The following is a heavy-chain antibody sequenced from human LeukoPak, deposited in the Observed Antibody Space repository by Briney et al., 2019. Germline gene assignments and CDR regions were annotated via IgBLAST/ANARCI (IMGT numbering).Heavy chain of an antibody. Sequence: SETLSLTCTVSGGSLSSSSYYWGWIPQPPGKGREWIGSIYYSGSTYYNPSLKSRVTISVDTSKNHFSLKLSSVTAPDTAVYYCARDLRGSGWYAYDYWGQGTLVTVSS. V-gene: IGHV4-39*02. CDR2: IYYSGST. D-gene: IGHD6-19*01. CDR3: ARDLRGSGWYAYDY. CDR1: GGSLSSSSYY. J-gene: IGHJ4*02.